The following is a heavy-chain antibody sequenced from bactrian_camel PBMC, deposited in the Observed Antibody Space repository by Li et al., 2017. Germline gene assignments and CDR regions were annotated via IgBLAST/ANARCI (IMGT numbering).Heavy chain of an antibody. CDR3: APEGIYEN. J-gene: IGHJ4*01. CDR2: ITTTGGRT. V-gene: IGHV3S1*01. CDR1: GYTSNTYC. Sequence: QLVESGGGSAHTGESLRLSCEVSGYTSNTYCMGWFRQAPGKGLEWVSAITTTGGRTYYTDSVKGRFTISRDNTKNTLYLQMDSLKSEDTALYYCAPEGIYENWGQGTQVTVS.